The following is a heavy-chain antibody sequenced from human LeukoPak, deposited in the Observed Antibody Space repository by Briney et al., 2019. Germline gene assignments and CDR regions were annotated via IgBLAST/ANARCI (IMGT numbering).Heavy chain of an antibody. CDR2: IYYSGST. CDR1: GGSMSTYY. J-gene: IGHJ6*03. CDR3: AVVDATMVRGVSYYYMDV. Sequence: PSETLSLTCTVSGGSMSTYYWTWIRQPPGKGLEWIGYIYYSGSTNYNPSLKSRVTISVDTSKNQFSLKLSSVTAADTAVYYCAVVDATMVRGVSYYYMDVWGKGTTVTISS. V-gene: IGHV4-59*08. D-gene: IGHD3-10*01.